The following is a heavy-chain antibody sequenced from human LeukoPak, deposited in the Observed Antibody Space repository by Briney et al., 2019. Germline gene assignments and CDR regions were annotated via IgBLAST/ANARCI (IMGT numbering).Heavy chain of an antibody. V-gene: IGHV4-59*08. Sequence: SETLSLTCAVYGGSLSDYYWSWIRQPPGKGLEWIGYIYYSGSTNYNPSLKSRVTISVDTSKNQFSLKLSSVTAADTAVYYCARAHDYGGKSPLFDYWGQGTLVTVSS. D-gene: IGHD4-23*01. CDR2: IYYSGST. J-gene: IGHJ4*02. CDR1: GGSLSDYY. CDR3: ARAHDYGGKSPLFDY.